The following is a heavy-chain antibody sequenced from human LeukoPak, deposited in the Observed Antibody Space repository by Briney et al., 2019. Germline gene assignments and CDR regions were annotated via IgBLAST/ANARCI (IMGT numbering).Heavy chain of an antibody. J-gene: IGHJ4*02. CDR1: GITFSSYA. D-gene: IGHD2-2*01. Sequence: PGGSLRLSCAASGITFSSYAMSWVRQAPGKGLEWVSGISASGGSTWYADSVKGRFTISRDNSKNTLYLQMNSLRAEGTAVYYCAKDFVVVPADEKDLFDYWGQGTLVTVSS. V-gene: IGHV3-23*01. CDR2: ISASGGST. CDR3: AKDFVVVPADEKDLFDY.